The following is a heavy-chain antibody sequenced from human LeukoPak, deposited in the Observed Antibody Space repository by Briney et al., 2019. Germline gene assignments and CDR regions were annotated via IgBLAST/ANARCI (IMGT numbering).Heavy chain of an antibody. V-gene: IGHV5-51*01. CDR1: GYSFTSYW. CDR2: IHPGDSDP. J-gene: IGHJ3*02. D-gene: IGHD3-22*01. Sequence: GDSLKISCKGSGYSFTSYWIGWVRQMPGKGLEWMGMIHPGDSDPRYSPSFRGQVTFSADKSISTAHLHWSSLKASDTAMYYCARHYSDSRVDAFDIWGQGTMVTVSS. CDR3: ARHYSDSRVDAFDI.